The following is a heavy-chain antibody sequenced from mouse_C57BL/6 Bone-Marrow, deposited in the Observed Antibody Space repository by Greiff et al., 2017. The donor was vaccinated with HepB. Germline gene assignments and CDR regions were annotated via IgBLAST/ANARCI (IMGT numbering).Heavy chain of an antibody. CDR2: ISNLAYSI. D-gene: IGHD1-1*01. J-gene: IGHJ1*03. V-gene: IGHV5-15*04. CDR3: ARKGDYYGSSYWYFDV. CDR1: GFTFSDYG. Sequence: EVMLVESGGGLVQPGGSLKLSCAASGFTFSDYGMAWVRQAPRKGPGWVAFISNLAYSIYYADTVTGRFTIYRENAKNTLYLEMSSLRSEDTAMYYCARKGDYYGSSYWYFDVWGTGTTVTVSS.